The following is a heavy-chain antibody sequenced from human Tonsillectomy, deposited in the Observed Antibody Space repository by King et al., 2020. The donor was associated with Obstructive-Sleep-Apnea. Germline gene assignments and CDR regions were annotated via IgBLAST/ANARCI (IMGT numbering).Heavy chain of an antibody. CDR2: IRYDGSNK. CDR3: AKAISNYDYYYNGMDV. V-gene: IGHV3-30*02. D-gene: IGHD4-11*01. Sequence: VQLVESGGGVVQPGRSLRLSCAASGFTFSSYGMHWVRQAPGKGLEWVAFIRYDGSNKYYADSVRGRFTISRDNSKNTLYLQMNSLRAEDTAVYYCAKAISNYDYYYNGMDVWGQGTTVTVSS. CDR1: GFTFSSYG. J-gene: IGHJ6*02.